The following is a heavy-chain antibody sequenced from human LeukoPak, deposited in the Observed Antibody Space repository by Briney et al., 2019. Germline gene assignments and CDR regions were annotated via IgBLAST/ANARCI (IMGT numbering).Heavy chain of an antibody. Sequence: GRSLRLSCAASGFTFSSYGMHWVRQAPGKGLEWVAVIWYDGSNKYYADSVKGRFTISRDNAKNSLYLQMNSLRAEDTAVCYCARLGTSVRSAPDYWGQGTLVTVSS. CDR1: GFTFSSYG. J-gene: IGHJ4*02. V-gene: IGHV3-33*01. CDR2: IWYDGSNK. CDR3: ARLGTSVRSAPDY. D-gene: IGHD4-11*01.